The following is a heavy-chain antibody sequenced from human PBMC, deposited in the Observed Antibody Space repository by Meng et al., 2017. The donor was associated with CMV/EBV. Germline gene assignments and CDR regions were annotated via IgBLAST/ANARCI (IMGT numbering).Heavy chain of an antibody. V-gene: IGHV4-34*01. CDR1: GGSFSGYY. J-gene: IGHJ4*02. CDR3: ARRDGYKGGLDY. D-gene: IGHD5-24*01. Sequence: WGSLRLSCAVYGGSFSGYYWSWIRQPPGKGLEWIGEINHSGSTNYNPSLKSRVTISVDTSKNQFSLKLSSVTAADTAVYYCARRDGYKGGLDYWGQGTLVTVSS. CDR2: INHSGST.